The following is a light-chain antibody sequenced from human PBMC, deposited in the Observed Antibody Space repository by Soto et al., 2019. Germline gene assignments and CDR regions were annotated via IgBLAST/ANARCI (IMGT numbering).Light chain of an antibody. CDR3: QQYNSYWM. Sequence: IQMTQSPSTLSASVGDRVTITSRASQNINDYLAWYQQKPGKATKLLIYDASNLQSGVPSRFSGSGSGTEFTLIISSLQPDDFATYYCQQYNSYWMFGLGTKVDI. CDR1: QNINDY. V-gene: IGKV1-5*01. CDR2: DAS. J-gene: IGKJ1*01.